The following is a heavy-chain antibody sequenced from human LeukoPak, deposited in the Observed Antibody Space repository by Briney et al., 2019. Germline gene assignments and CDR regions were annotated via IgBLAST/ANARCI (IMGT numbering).Heavy chain of an antibody. J-gene: IGHJ4*02. CDR2: ISSDSRTI. Sequence: GGSLRLSCAASGFTFSSYSMNWVRQAPGKGLEWVSYISSDSRTIYYADSVKGRFTISRDNAKNSLYLQMKSLRDEDTAVYYCARMYGAQGNYWGQGTLVTVSS. CDR1: GFTFSSYS. V-gene: IGHV3-48*02. D-gene: IGHD4-17*01. CDR3: ARMYGAQGNY.